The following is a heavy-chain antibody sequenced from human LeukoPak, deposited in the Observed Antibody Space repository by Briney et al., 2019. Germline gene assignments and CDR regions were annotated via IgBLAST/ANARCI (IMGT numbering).Heavy chain of an antibody. CDR1: GGSISSYY. J-gene: IGHJ4*02. D-gene: IGHD3-22*01. CDR3: ARRRVYYYDSSGYLNY. CDR2: IYYSGST. Sequence: PSETLSLTCTVSGGSISSYYWSWIRQPPGKGLEWIGYIYYSGSTNYNPSLKSRVTISVDTSKNQFSLKLSSVTAADTAVYYCARRRVYYYDSSGYLNYWGQGTLVTVSS. V-gene: IGHV4-59*12.